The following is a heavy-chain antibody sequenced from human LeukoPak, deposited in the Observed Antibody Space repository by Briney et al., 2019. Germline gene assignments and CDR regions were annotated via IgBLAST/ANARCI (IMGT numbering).Heavy chain of an antibody. CDR1: GGSISSSSYY. CDR2: IYYSGST. Sequence: SETLSLTCTVSGGSISSSSYYWGWIRQPPGKGLEWIGSIYYSGSTYYNPSLKSRVTISVDTSKNQFSLKLSSVTAADTAVYYCARSRQHQYDSSGHFEIFNWYFDLWGRGTLVTVSS. CDR3: ARSRQHQYDSSGHFEIFNWYFDL. J-gene: IGHJ2*01. D-gene: IGHD3-22*01. V-gene: IGHV4-39*07.